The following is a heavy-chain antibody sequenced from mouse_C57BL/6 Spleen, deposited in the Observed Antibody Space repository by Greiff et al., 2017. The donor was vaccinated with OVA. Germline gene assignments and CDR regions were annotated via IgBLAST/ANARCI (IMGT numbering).Heavy chain of an antibody. CDR1: GYTFTEYT. CDR3: ARHGEGEEGITTVVEDYAMDY. J-gene: IGHJ4*01. Sequence: QVQLQQSGAELVKPGASVKLSCKASGYTFTEYTIHWVKQRSGQGLEWIGWFYPGSGSIKYNEKFKDKATLTADKSSSTVYMELSRLTSEDSAVYFCARHGEGEEGITTVVEDYAMDYWGQGTSVTVSS. CDR2: FYPGSGSI. V-gene: IGHV1-62-2*01. D-gene: IGHD1-1*01.